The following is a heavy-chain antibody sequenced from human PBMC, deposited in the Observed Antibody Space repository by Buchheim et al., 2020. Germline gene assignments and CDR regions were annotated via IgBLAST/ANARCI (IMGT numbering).Heavy chain of an antibody. V-gene: IGHV3-30*18. J-gene: IGHJ6*02. D-gene: IGHD3-10*01. Sequence: VQLVESGGGLVKPGGSLRLSCAASGFTFSSYGMHWVRQAPGKGLEWVAVISYDGSNKYYADSVKGRFTISRDNSKNTLYLQMNSLRAEDTAVYYCAKDRGSGSSYYYYGMDVWGQGTT. CDR1: GFTFSSYG. CDR3: AKDRGSGSSYYYYGMDV. CDR2: ISYDGSNK.